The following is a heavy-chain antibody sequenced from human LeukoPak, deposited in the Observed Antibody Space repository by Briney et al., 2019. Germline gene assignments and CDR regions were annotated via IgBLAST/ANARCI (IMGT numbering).Heavy chain of an antibody. CDR2: ISGSGTIT. CDR1: GFTFSRYA. CDR3: AKRYSSSWYRDDAFDI. J-gene: IGHJ3*02. V-gene: IGHV3-23*01. D-gene: IGHD6-13*01. Sequence: PGESLRLSCAASGFTFSRYAMSWVRQAPGKGLEWVSAISGSGTITYYADSVKDRFTISRDNSKNTLYLQMNSLRAEDTAVYYCAKRYSSSWYRDDAFDIWGQGTMVTVSS.